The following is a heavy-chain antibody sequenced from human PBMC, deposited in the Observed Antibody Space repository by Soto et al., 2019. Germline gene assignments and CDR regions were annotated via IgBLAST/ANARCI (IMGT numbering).Heavy chain of an antibody. D-gene: IGHD3-10*01. V-gene: IGHV3-30-3*01. J-gene: IGHJ6*02. CDR2: ISYDGDNK. CDR3: ARVLGRGYYYYGMDV. Sequence: ESGGGVVQPGRSLRLSCTASGFNFNSYAMHWVRQAPGKGLEWVAVISYDGDNKYYADSVKGRFTISRDNSKNTLYLQMNSLRAEDTAVYSCARVLGRGYYYYGMDVWGQGTTVTVSS. CDR1: GFNFNSYA.